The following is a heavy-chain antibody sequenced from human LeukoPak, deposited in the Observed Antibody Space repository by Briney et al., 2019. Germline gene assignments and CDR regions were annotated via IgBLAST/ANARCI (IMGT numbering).Heavy chain of an antibody. CDR2: ISAYNGNT. CDR3: AISYCGGDCYVRDDYYYYGMDV. CDR1: GYTFTSYG. Sequence: ASVKVSCKASGYTFTSYGISWVRQAPGQGLEWMGWISAYNGNTNYARKLQGRVTMTTDTSTSTAYMELRSLRSDDTAVYYCAISYCGGDCYVRDDYYYYGMDVWGQGTTVTVSS. V-gene: IGHV1-18*01. J-gene: IGHJ6*02. D-gene: IGHD2-21*02.